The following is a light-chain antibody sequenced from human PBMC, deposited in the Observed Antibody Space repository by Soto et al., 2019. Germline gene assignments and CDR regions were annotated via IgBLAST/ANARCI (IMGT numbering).Light chain of an antibody. CDR1: SGSVSTSNY. CDR2: STN. CDR3: ALYLGNGIWV. Sequence: QTVVTQEPSFSVSPGGTVTLTCGLSSGSVSTSNYPSWYQQTPGQAPRSLIYSTNTRSSGVPDRFSGSILGNRAALTITGAQADDESDFYCALYLGNGIWVFGGGTKLTVL. J-gene: IGLJ3*02. V-gene: IGLV8-61*01.